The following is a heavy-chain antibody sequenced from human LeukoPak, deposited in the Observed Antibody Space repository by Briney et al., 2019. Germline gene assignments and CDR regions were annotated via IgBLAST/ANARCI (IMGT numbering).Heavy chain of an antibody. V-gene: IGHV3-30*19. J-gene: IGHJ4*02. CDR2: ISYDGSNK. D-gene: IGHD3-10*01. CDR1: GFMFQSYG. CDR3: ARAALWFGELFYYFDY. Sequence: GGSLRLSCAASGFMFQSYGMHWVRQAPGKGLEWVAVISYDGSNKYYADSVKGRFTISRDNSKNTLYLQMNSLSAEDTAVYYCARAALWFGELFYYFDYWGQGTLVTASS.